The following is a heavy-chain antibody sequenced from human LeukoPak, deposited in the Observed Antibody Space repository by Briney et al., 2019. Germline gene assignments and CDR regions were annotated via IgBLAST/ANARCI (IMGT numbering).Heavy chain of an antibody. V-gene: IGHV1-18*01. J-gene: IGHJ6*03. CDR2: ISVYNGDT. CDR3: ARDHRSLVLYYYYMDV. D-gene: IGHD6-13*01. CDR1: GYTFTDNV. Sequence: ASVKVSCKTSGYTFTDNVITWVRQAPGQGLEWMGWISVYNGDTNYAQTLQARVRMTADTSTSTAYMELRSLRSDDTAVYYCARDHRSLVLYYYYMDVWGKGTTVTVSS.